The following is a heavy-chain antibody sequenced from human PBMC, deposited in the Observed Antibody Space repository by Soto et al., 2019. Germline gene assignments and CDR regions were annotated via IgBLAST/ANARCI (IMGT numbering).Heavy chain of an antibody. V-gene: IGHV4-34*09. D-gene: IGHD3-10*02. Sequence: SETLSLTCAVYGGAFSGYYWTWIRQPPGTGLEWVGEINHSGSTYYNPSLKSRLTISVDTSKNQFSLKLSSVTAADTAVYYCARYMFAENNWFDPWGQGTLVTVSS. CDR1: GGAFSGYY. CDR2: INHSGST. CDR3: ARYMFAENNWFDP. J-gene: IGHJ5*02.